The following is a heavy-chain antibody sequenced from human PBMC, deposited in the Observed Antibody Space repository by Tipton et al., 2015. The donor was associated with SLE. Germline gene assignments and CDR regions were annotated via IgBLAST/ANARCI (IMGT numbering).Heavy chain of an antibody. CDR1: GFTFSSYA. V-gene: IGHV3-30-3*01. D-gene: IGHD5-12*01. CDR3: AREGSGSFDY. CDR2: ISYDGSNK. Sequence: SLRLSCAASGFTFSSYAMHWVRQAPGKGLEWVAVISYDGSNKYYADSVKGRFTISRDNSKNTLYLQMNSLRAEDTAVYYCAREGSGSFDYWGQGTLVTVSS. J-gene: IGHJ4*02.